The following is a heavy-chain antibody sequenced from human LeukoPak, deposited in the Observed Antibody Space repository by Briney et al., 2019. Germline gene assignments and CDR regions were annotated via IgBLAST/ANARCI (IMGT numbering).Heavy chain of an antibody. J-gene: IGHJ6*02. CDR3: ARDDIEEEYSCSPHSYYYYGMDV. CDR2: IVPSDSYT. D-gene: IGHD6-6*01. CDR1: GYSFTSYW. V-gene: IGHV5-10-1*01. Sequence: GESLSISCKGSGYSFTSYWISWVRQMPGKGLEWMGRIVPSDSYTNYSPSFQGHVTISADKSISTAYLHWSCLNASDTAMYYCARDDIEEEYSCSPHSYYYYGMDVWGQGTTVTVSS.